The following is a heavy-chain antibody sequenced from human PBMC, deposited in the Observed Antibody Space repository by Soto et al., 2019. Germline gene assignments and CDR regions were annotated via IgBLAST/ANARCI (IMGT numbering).Heavy chain of an antibody. Sequence: ASVKVSCKVSGYTLTELSMHWVRQAPGKGLEWMGGFDPEDGETIYAQKFQGRVTMTEDTSTDTAYMELCSLRSEDTAVYYCATPQSPRFLEWLLNYWGQGTLVTVSS. CDR3: ATPQSPRFLEWLLNY. CDR2: FDPEDGET. V-gene: IGHV1-24*01. J-gene: IGHJ4*02. D-gene: IGHD3-3*01. CDR1: GYTLTELS.